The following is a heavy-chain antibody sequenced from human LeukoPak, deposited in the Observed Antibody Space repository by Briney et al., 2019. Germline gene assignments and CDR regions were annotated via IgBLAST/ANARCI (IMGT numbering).Heavy chain of an antibody. CDR2: IIPILGIA. J-gene: IGHJ4*02. CDR3: ARDPSAGIAAAGDY. Sequence: ASVKVSCKASGGTFSSYAISWVRQAPGQGLEWMGRIIPILGIANYAQKFQGRVTITADKSTSTAYMELSSLRSEDTAVYYCARDPSAGIAAAGDYWGQGTLVTVSS. V-gene: IGHV1-69*04. D-gene: IGHD6-13*01. CDR1: GGTFSSYA.